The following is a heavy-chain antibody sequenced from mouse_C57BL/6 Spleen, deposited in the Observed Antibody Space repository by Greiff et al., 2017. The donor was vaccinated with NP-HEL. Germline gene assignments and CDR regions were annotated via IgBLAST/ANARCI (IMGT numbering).Heavy chain of an antibody. CDR3: VRGGMRYAMDY. V-gene: IGHV10-1*01. CDR2: IRSKSNNYAT. J-gene: IGHJ4*01. D-gene: IGHD2-10*02. Sequence: DVQLVESGGGLVQPKGSLKLSCAASGFSFNTYAMNWVRQAPGKGLEWVARIRSKSNNYATYYAVSVKDRFTISRDDSESMLYLQMNNVKTEDTAMYYCVRGGMRYAMDYWGQGTSVTVSS. CDR1: GFSFNTYA.